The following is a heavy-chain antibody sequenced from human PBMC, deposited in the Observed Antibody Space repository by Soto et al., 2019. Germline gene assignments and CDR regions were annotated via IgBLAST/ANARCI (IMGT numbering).Heavy chain of an antibody. V-gene: IGHV3-48*03. D-gene: IGHD3-3*01. Sequence: GGSLRLSCAASGFTFSSYEMNWVRQAPGQGLEWVSYISDSGGTVYYADSVKGRFTVSRDNAQNSVYLQMNSLRTEDTAVYYCARDLLHYDFWSGYSAYFYYGMDVWGPGTTVTVSS. CDR1: GFTFSSYE. J-gene: IGHJ6*02. CDR2: ISDSGGTV. CDR3: ARDLLHYDFWSGYSAYFYYGMDV.